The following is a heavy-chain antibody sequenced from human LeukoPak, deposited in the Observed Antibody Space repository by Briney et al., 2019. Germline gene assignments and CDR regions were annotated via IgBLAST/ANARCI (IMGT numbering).Heavy chain of an antibody. CDR2: IRYDGSNK. V-gene: IGHV3-30*02. CDR3: ARVKKVVGATWNDY. J-gene: IGHJ4*02. Sequence: GGSLRLSCAASGFTFSSYGMHWVRQAPGKGLEWVAFIRYDGSNKYYADSVKGRFTISRDNSKNTLYLQMNSLRAEDTAVYYCARVKKVVGATWNDYWGQGTLVTVSS. CDR1: GFTFSSYG. D-gene: IGHD1-26*01.